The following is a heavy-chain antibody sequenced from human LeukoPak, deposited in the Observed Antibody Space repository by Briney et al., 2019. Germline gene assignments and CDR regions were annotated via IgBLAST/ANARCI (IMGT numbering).Heavy chain of an antibody. D-gene: IGHD3-22*01. CDR3: ARPYYYDSRIDP. V-gene: IGHV4-30-4*01. CDR1: GGSISSGDYY. J-gene: IGHJ5*02. Sequence: SQTLSLTCTVSGGSISSGDYYWSWIRQPPGKGLEWIGYTYYSGSTYYNPSLKNRVSISVDTSKNQFSLNLSSVAAADTAVYYCARPYYYDSRIDPWGQGTLVTVSS. CDR2: TYYSGST.